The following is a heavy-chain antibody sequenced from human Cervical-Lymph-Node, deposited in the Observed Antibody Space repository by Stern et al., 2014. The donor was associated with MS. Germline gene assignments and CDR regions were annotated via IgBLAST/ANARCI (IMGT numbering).Heavy chain of an antibody. J-gene: IGHJ4*02. CDR3: ARDYEDTSMLFDH. CDR2: ISYDGNHK. D-gene: IGHD2-8*01. Sequence: VQLEESGGAVVQPGRSLRLSCAASGFTFSSYGMHWVRQAPGKGLEWVTDISYDGNHKYYAASVKGRFTISRDNSKNTLHLQMNSVTPDDTAIYYCARDYEDTSMLFDHWGQGTLVTVSS. V-gene: IGHV3-30*03. CDR1: GFTFSSYG.